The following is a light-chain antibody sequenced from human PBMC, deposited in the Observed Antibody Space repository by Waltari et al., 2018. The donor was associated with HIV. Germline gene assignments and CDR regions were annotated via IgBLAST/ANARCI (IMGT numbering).Light chain of an antibody. V-gene: IGLV3-21*02. J-gene: IGLJ2*01. CDR1: NIGSKS. Sequence: SYVLTQPPSVSVAPGQTARITCGGNNIGSKSVHWYQQKPGQAPVLVVYDDSDRPSGNPGRFSGSNSGNTATLTISRVEAGDEADYYCQVWDSSSDHVVFGGGTKLTVL. CDR2: DDS. CDR3: QVWDSSSDHVV.